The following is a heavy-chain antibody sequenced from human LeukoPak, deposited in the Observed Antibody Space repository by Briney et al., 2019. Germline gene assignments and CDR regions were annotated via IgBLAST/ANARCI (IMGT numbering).Heavy chain of an antibody. CDR2: ISSSSSYI. D-gene: IGHD1-26*01. J-gene: IGHJ4*02. CDR1: GFTFSSYS. V-gene: IGHV3-21*01. Sequence: PGGSLRLSCAASGFTFSSYSMTWVRQAPGKGLEWVSFISSSSSYIYYADSVKGRFTISRDNAKNSLYLQMNSLRAEDTAVYYCARTLGADFDYWGQGTLVTVSS. CDR3: ARTLGADFDY.